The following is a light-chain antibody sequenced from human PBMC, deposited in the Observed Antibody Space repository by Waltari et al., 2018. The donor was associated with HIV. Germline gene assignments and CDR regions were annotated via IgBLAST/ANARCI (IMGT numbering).Light chain of an antibody. J-gene: IGLJ3*02. CDR1: TSNIGNHL. V-gene: IGLV1-47*01. Sequence: QSVLPQSPSTSASPGQRVTISCSGTTSNIGNHLVSWYQRLPGTAPKLLIFRNNQRPSGVPDRFSGSKSDTSASLVISVLRSEDEAEYFCAVWDGSLSAWLFGGGTKVAVL. CDR3: AVWDGSLSAWL. CDR2: RNN.